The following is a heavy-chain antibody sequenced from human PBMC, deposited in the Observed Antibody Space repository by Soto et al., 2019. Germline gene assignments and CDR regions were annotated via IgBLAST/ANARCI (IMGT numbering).Heavy chain of an antibody. CDR1: GFTFSSYA. V-gene: IGHV3-30-3*01. J-gene: IGHJ4*02. CDR3: ARGRITIFGVVDF. CDR2: ISYDGSNK. Sequence: PGGSLRLSCAASGFTFSSYAMHWVRQAPGKGLEWVAVISYDGSNKYYADSVKGRFTISRDNSKNTLYLQMNSLRAADTAVYYCARGRITIFGVVDFWGQGTLVTVSS. D-gene: IGHD3-3*01.